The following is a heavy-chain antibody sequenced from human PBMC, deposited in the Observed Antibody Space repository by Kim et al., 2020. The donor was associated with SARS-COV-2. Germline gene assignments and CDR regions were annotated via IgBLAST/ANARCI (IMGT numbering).Heavy chain of an antibody. Sequence: ASVKVSCQASGYSLINHLMHWVRQAPGQGLEWMGSINPSDGTTAYAQRLQGRLIVTSDTSTSIVYMDLSSLKSDDTAIYYCARLSYSTSTMGDALDVWG. CDR3: ARLSYSTSTMGDALDV. J-gene: IGHJ6*02. D-gene: IGHD6-13*01. V-gene: IGHV1-46*01. CDR2: INPSDGTT. CDR1: GYSLINHL.